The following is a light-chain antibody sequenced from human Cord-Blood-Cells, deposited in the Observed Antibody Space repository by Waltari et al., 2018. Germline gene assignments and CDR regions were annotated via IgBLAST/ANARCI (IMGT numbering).Light chain of an antibody. J-gene: IGLJ2*01. CDR3: SSYAGSNNVV. V-gene: IGLV2-8*01. CDR2: EVI. Sequence: QSALTQPPSAPGSPGQSVTIRCTGPRSDAGGYNYVSWYQQHPGKAPKHMIYEVIQRPSGVPDRFSGSKSGNTASLTVSGLQAEDEADYYCSSYAGSNNVVFGGGTKLTVL. CDR1: RSDAGGYNY.